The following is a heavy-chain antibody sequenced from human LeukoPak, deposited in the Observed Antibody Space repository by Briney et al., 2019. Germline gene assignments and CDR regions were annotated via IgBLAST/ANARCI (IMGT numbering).Heavy chain of an antibody. D-gene: IGHD3-10*01. CDR3: AREGAGSFDDAFDI. V-gene: IGHV3-21*01. CDR1: GFTFSSYS. Sequence: GGSLRLSCAASGFTFSSYSMNWVRQAPGKGLEWVSSITSRGGYRFYADSVKGRFTISRDNAKNSLSLQMNSLRAEDTAVYYCAREGAGSFDDAFDIWGQGTMVTVSA. J-gene: IGHJ3*02. CDR2: ITSRGGYR.